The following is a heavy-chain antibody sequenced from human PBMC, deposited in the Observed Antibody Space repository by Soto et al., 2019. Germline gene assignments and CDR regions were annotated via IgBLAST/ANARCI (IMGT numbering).Heavy chain of an antibody. CDR2: IFYSGST. CDR3: ASPTLGAFDI. CDR1: GGSISSSNYF. J-gene: IGHJ3*02. V-gene: IGHV4-39*01. D-gene: IGHD3-16*01. Sequence: SETLSLTCTISGGSISSSNYFWGWIRQPPGKGLEWIGSIFYSGSTSYNSSPKSRVTISVDTSKNQFSLRLSSVTAADTAVYYCASPTLGAFDIWGQGTMVTVSS.